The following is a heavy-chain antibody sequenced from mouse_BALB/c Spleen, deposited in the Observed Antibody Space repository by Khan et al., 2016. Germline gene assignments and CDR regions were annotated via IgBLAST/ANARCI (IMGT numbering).Heavy chain of an antibody. CDR2: INPSTGYT. CDR3: ASYYGSSWYSDV. CDR1: GYTFTSYW. Sequence: QVQLKQSGAELAKPGASVKMSCKASGYTFTSYWMHWVKQRPGQGLEWIGYINPSTGYTEYNQKFKDKATLTADKSSSTAYMQLSSLTSEDSAVYYCASYYGSSWYSDVWGAGTTVTVSS. J-gene: IGHJ1*01. V-gene: IGHV1-7*01. D-gene: IGHD1-1*01.